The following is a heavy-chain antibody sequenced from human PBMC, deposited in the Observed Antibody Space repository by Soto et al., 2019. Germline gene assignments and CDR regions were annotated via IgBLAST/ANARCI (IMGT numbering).Heavy chain of an antibody. CDR1: GDSIITTWW. CDR2: IYHDGST. V-gene: IGHV4-4*03. D-gene: IGHD7-27*01. J-gene: IGHJ6*02. Sequence: QVQLQESGPGLVRPPGTLSLTCTVSGDSIITTWWWTWVRQPPGKDLEWIGEIYHDGSTYYNPSLESRVSISVDTSMNQFSLKVNSVTAADTAIYYCARGLGTSYGLGVWGQGTSVIVS. CDR3: ARGLGTSYGLGV.